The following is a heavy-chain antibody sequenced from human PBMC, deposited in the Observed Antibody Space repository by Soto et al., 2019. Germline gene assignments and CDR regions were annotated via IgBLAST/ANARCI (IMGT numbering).Heavy chain of an antibody. CDR3: AIPYIFFDSSGYYLGAYDF. CDR1: GYTFTGYY. CDR2: INPNSGGT. Sequence: GASVKVSCKASGYTFTGYYMHWVRQAPGQGLERMGWINPNSGGTNYAQKFQGWVTMTRDTSISTAYMELSRLRSDDAAVYYCAIPYIFFDSSGYYLGAYDFWGQGTM. D-gene: IGHD3-22*01. V-gene: IGHV1-2*04. J-gene: IGHJ3*01.